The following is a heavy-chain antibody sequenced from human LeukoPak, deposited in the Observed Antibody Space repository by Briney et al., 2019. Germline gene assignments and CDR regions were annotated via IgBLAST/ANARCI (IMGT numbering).Heavy chain of an antibody. V-gene: IGHV7-4-1*02. CDR1: GYTFTSYA. Sequence: ASVKVSCKASGYTFTSYAMNWVRQAPGQGLEWMGWINTNTGNPTYAQGFTGRFVFSLDTSVSTAYLQISSLKAEDTAVYYCARGNSRGYSGYAPGDYWGQGTLVTVSS. D-gene: IGHD5-12*01. J-gene: IGHJ4*02. CDR2: INTNTGNP. CDR3: ARGNSRGYSGYAPGDY.